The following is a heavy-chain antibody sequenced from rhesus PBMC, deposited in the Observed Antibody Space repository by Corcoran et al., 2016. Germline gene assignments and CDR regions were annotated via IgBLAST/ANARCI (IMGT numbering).Heavy chain of an antibody. J-gene: IGHJ2*01. D-gene: IGHD4-23*01. CDR2: INVAVRRT. Sequence: EVQPVESGGGWVQPGGSLRLSCAASGCTLSGYWVHWVRKAQGKGLEWISGINVAVRRTYFAAAVQGSFPISRENAKNTLFLQMDGLSAEDTAVYYCAVQYSSFGGWYFDLWGPGTPITISS. V-gene: IGHV3-14*01. CDR1: GCTLSGYW. CDR3: AVQYSSFGGWYFDL.